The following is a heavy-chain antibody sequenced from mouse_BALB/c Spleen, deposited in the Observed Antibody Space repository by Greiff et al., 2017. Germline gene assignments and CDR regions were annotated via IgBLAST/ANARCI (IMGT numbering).Heavy chain of an antibody. D-gene: IGHD1-2*01. V-gene: IGHV7-3*02. Sequence: EVKLMESGGGLVQPGGSLRLSCATSGFTFTDYYMSWVRQPPGKALEWLGFIRNKANGYTTEYSASVKGRFTISRDNSQSILYLQMNTLRAEDSATYYCARAFTTAYHYYAMDYWGQGTSVTVSS. CDR1: GFTFTDYY. CDR3: ARAFTTAYHYYAMDY. J-gene: IGHJ4*01. CDR2: IRNKANGYTT.